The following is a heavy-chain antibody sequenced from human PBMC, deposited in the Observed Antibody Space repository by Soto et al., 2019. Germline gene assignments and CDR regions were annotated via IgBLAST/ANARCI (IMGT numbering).Heavy chain of an antibody. J-gene: IGHJ6*02. CDR1: GYTFTSYD. D-gene: IGHD2-8*01. Sequence: QVQLVQSGAEVKKPGASVKVSCKASGYTFTSYDINWVRQATGQGLEWMGWMNPNSGNTGYAQKVQGRVTMTRNTSISTAYMGLGSLRSEDTAVYYCARGRDIVLMVYADYYYGMDVWGQGTTGTVSS. CDR3: ARGRDIVLMVYADYYYGMDV. CDR2: MNPNSGNT. V-gene: IGHV1-8*01.